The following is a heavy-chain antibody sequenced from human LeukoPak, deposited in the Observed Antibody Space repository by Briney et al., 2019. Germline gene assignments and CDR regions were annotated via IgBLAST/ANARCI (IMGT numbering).Heavy chain of an antibody. V-gene: IGHV3-23*01. D-gene: IGHD6-13*01. Sequence: PGGSLRLSCIASGFTFNNHAMSWVRQAPGKGLEWVSAISGSGGRTYYADSVKGRFTISRDNSKNTLYLQMNSLRAGDTAVYYCAKDFTPSIAAAGLSEIFDYWGQGTLVTVSS. CDR1: GFTFNNHA. CDR2: ISGSGGRT. CDR3: AKDFTPSIAAAGLSEIFDY. J-gene: IGHJ4*02.